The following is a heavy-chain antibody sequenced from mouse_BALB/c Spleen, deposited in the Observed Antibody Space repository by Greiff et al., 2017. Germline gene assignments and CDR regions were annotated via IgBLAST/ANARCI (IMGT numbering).Heavy chain of an antibody. J-gene: IGHJ3*01. CDR3: TREEGFAY. V-gene: IGHV5-6-4*01. CDR2: ICSGGSYT. CDR1: GFTFSSYT. Sequence: EVQVVESGGGLVKPGGSLKLSCAVSGFTFSSYTMSWVRQTPEKRLEWVATICSGGSYTYYPDSVKGRFTISRDNAKNTLYLQMSGLKSEDTAMYYCTREEGFAYWGQGTLVTVSA.